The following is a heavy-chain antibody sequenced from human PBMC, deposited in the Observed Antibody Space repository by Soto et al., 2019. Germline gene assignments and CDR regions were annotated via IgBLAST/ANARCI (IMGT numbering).Heavy chain of an antibody. J-gene: IGHJ4*02. CDR1: GFNVSSNY. D-gene: IGHD1-7*01. V-gene: IGHV3-66*01. CDR2: IYTGGST. CDR3: ARRYNWNYGFDS. Sequence: GGSLRLSCAASGFNVSSNYMSWVRQAPGKGLEWVSVIYTGGSTYYADSVKGRCTISRDNSKNTLSLQMNSLRAEDTAVYFCARRYNWNYGFDSWGQGTLVTVSS.